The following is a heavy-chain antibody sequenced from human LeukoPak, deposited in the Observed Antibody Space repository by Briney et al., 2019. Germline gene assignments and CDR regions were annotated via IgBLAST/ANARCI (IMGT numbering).Heavy chain of an antibody. CDR2: ISYDGSNK. D-gene: IGHD3-22*01. CDR3: AKDFWKDDSSGYPDY. Sequence: GGSLRLSCAASGFTFSSYGMHWVRQAPGKGLEWVAVISYDGSNKYYADSVKGRFTISRDNSKNTLYLQMNSLRAEDTAVYYCAKDFWKDDSSGYPDYWGQGILVTVSS. CDR1: GFTFSSYG. J-gene: IGHJ4*02. V-gene: IGHV3-30*18.